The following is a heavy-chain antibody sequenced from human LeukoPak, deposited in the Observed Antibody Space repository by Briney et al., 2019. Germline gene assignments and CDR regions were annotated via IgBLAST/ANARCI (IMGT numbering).Heavy chain of an antibody. Sequence: GGSLRHSCAASGFTFSSYSMNWVRQAPGKGLEWVSSISSSSSYIYYADSVKGRFTISRDNAKNSLYLQMNSLRAEDTAVYYCARDRSSGTLDDAFDIWGQGTMVTVSS. CDR1: GFTFSSYS. J-gene: IGHJ3*02. CDR2: ISSSSSYI. D-gene: IGHD1-26*01. V-gene: IGHV3-21*01. CDR3: ARDRSSGTLDDAFDI.